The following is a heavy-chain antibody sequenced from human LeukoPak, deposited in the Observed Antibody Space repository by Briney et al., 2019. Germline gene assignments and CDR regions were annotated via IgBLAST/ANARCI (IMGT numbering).Heavy chain of an antibody. CDR2: INPSGGST. Sequence: GASVKVSCKASGYTFTSYYMHWVRQAPGQGLEWMGIINPSGGSTSYAQKFQGRVTMTRDTSTSTAYLELSSLRSEDSAVYYCVRTPPNWGADFWGQGTLVTVSS. CDR1: GYTFTSYY. D-gene: IGHD7-27*01. J-gene: IGHJ4*02. CDR3: VRTPPNWGADF. V-gene: IGHV1-46*01.